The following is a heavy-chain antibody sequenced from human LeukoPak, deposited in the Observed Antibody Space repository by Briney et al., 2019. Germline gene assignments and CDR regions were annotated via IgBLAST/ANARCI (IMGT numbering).Heavy chain of an antibody. D-gene: IGHD5-24*01. CDR1: GFTFSSYW. CDR3: ARESHGDGYNPFDY. V-gene: IGHV3-7*03. CDR2: IKQDGSEK. Sequence: GGSLRLSCAASGFTFSSYWMSWVRQAPGKGLEWVANIKQDGSEKYYVDSVKGRFTISRDNAKNSLYLQMNSLRAEDTAVYYCARESHGDGYNPFDYWGQGTLVTVSS. J-gene: IGHJ4*02.